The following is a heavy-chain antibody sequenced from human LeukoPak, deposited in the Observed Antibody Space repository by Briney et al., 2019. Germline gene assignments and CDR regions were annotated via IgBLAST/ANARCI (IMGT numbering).Heavy chain of an antibody. CDR3: AKDTYYYGSGSYPPNYYYYGMDV. CDR1: GFTFDDYA. D-gene: IGHD3-10*01. CDR2: ISWNSGSI. V-gene: IGHV3-9*01. J-gene: IGHJ6*02. Sequence: GRSLRLSCAASGFTFDDYAMHWVRQAPRKGLEWVSGISWNSGSIGYADSVKGRFTISRDNAKNSLYLQMNSLRAEDTALYYCAKDTYYYGSGSYPPNYYYYGMDVWGQGTTVTVSS.